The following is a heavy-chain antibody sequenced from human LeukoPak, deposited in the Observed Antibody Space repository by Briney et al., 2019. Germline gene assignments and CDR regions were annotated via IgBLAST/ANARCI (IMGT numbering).Heavy chain of an antibody. Sequence: PGGSLRLSCAASGFTFSSYGMHWVRQAPGKGLEWVAVISYDGSNPYYADSLKGRFTISRDNSKNTLYLQMNSLRAEDTAVYYCARLPAGSGSLSYFDYWGQGTLATVSS. V-gene: IGHV3-30*03. CDR3: ARLPAGSGSLSYFDY. D-gene: IGHD3-10*01. J-gene: IGHJ4*02. CDR1: GFTFSSYG. CDR2: ISYDGSNP.